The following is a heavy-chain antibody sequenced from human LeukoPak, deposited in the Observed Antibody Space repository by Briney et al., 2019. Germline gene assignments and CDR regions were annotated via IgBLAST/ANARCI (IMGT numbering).Heavy chain of an antibody. CDR1: GFTFSSYS. CDR2: ISSSSSTI. D-gene: IGHD3-22*01. CDR3: ARVLSGSWDWFDP. J-gene: IGHJ5*02. Sequence: PGGSLRLSCAASGFTFSSYSMNWVRQAPGKGLEWVSYISSSSSTIYYADSVKGRFTISRDNAKNSLYLQMSSQRAEDTAVYYCARVLSGSWDWFDPWGQGTLVTVSS. V-gene: IGHV3-48*04.